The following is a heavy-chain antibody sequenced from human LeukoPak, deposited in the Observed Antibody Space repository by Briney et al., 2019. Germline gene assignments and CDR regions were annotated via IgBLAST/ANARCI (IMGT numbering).Heavy chain of an antibody. D-gene: IGHD1-26*01. V-gene: IGHV1-69*13. CDR2: IIPIFGTA. CDR3: ARVSRGEQLPTPPYYFDY. CDR1: GGTFSSYA. J-gene: IGHJ4*02. Sequence: SVKVSCKASGGTFSSYAISWVRQAPGQGLEWMGGIIPIFGTANYAQKFQGRVTITADESTSTAYMELSSLRSEDTAVYYCARVSRGEQLPTPPYYFDYWGQGTLVTVSS.